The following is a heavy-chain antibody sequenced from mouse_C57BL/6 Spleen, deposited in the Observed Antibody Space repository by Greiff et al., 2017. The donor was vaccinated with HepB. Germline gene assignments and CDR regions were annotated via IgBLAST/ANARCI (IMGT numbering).Heavy chain of an antibody. D-gene: IGHD1-1*01. V-gene: IGHV1-72*01. J-gene: IGHJ3*01. CDR1: GYTFTSYW. CDR3: ARPPHYYGSSPAWFAY. Sequence: QVHVKQPGAELVKPGASVKLSCKASGYTFTSYWMHWVKQRPGRGLEWIGRIDPNSGGTKYNEKFKSKATLTVDKPSSTAYRQLSSLTSEDSAVYYCARPPHYYGSSPAWFAYWGQGTLVTVSA. CDR2: IDPNSGGT.